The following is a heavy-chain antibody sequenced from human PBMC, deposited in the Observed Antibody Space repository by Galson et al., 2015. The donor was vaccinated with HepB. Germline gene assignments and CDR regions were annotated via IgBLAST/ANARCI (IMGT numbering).Heavy chain of an antibody. CDR3: AKEPYRSSSTRRFDP. J-gene: IGHJ5*02. D-gene: IGHD6-13*01. CDR1: GFTFSNAW. Sequence: SLRLSCAASGFTFSNAWMSWVRQAPGKGLEWVGRISGSGDSTYYADSVKGRFTVSRDNSKNTLYLQMNSLRAEDTAVYYCAKEPYRSSSTRRFDPWGQGTLVTVSS. CDR2: ISGSGDST. V-gene: IGHV3-23*01.